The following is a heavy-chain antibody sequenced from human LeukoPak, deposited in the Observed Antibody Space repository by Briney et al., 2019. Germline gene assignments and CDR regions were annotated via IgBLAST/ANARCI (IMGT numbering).Heavy chain of an antibody. CDR2: VHYDGFS. CDR3: VESGYDDTVLPIYFDS. V-gene: IGHV4-39*01. D-gene: IGHD5-18*01. J-gene: IGHJ4*02. CDR1: GGSISRSSYY. Sequence: PSGTLSLTCTVSGGSISRSSYYWGWIRQPPGRGLEWLGGVHYDGFSYYNPALKRRVTISLDTSRNQFSLKLNSVTAADTAVYHCVESGYDDTVLPIYFDSWGQGTPVTVSS.